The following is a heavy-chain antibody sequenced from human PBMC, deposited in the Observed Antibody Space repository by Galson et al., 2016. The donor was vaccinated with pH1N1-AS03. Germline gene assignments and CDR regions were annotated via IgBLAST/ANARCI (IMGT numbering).Heavy chain of an antibody. J-gene: IGHJ4*02. D-gene: IGHD2-2*02. CDR1: GLTVSSYY. CDR3: ARDRGYCDSAGCYTRFFDY. Sequence: SLRLSCAASGLTVSSYYMSWVRQAPGKGLEWVSVIHSGGTTYYADSVKGRFTIPRDSSKNPLYLQMDSLRAEDTAVYYCARDRGYCDSAGCYTRFFDYWGQGTLVTVSS. CDR2: IHSGGTT. V-gene: IGHV3-66*01.